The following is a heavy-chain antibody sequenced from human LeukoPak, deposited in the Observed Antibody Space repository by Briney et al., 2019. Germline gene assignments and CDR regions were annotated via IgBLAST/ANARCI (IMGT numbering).Heavy chain of an antibody. J-gene: IGHJ4*02. Sequence: PSETLSLTCTVSGGSISSGGYYWSWIRQHPGKGLEWIGYNSGSTYYNPSLKSRATISVDTSKNQFSLKLSSVTAADTAVYYCARGRTTYDYWGQGTLVTVSS. CDR2: NSGST. CDR1: GGSISSGGYY. D-gene: IGHD4-17*01. V-gene: IGHV4-31*03. CDR3: ARGRTTYDY.